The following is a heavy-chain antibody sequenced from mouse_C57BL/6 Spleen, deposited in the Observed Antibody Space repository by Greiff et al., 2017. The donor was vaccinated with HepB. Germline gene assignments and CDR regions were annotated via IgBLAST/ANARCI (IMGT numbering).Heavy chain of an antibody. Sequence: EVQLVESGGGLVKPGGSLKLSCAASGFTFSSYAMSWVRQTPEKRLEWVATISDGGSYTYYPDNVKGRFTISRDNAKNNLYLQMSHLKSEDTAMYYCARDPPGSNYFAYWGQGTLVTVSA. J-gene: IGHJ3*01. CDR2: ISDGGSYT. D-gene: IGHD1-1*01. CDR1: GFTFSSYA. CDR3: ARDPPGSNYFAY. V-gene: IGHV5-4*01.